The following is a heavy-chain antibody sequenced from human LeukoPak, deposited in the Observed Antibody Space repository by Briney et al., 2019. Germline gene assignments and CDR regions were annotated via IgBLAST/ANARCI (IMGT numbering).Heavy chain of an antibody. J-gene: IGHJ4*02. Sequence: PGGSLRLSCAASAFTFSSYWMSWVRQAPGKGLEWVANIKQDGSEKYYVDSVKGRFIISRDNAKNSLYLQVDSLRAEDTAVYYCARHLNYYLDYWGQGTLVTVSS. D-gene: IGHD3-10*01. CDR2: IKQDGSEK. V-gene: IGHV3-7*01. CDR1: AFTFSSYW. CDR3: ARHLNYYLDY.